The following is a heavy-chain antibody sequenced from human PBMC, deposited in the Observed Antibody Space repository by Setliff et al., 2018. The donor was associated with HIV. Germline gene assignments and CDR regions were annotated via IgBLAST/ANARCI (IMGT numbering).Heavy chain of an antibody. D-gene: IGHD2-21*02. J-gene: IGHJ4*02. CDR1: GGSISSSSYY. V-gene: IGHV4-39*01. Sequence: SETLSLTCTVSGGSISSSSYYWGWIRQPPGKGLAWIGSIYYSGSTYYNPSLKSRVTISVDTSKNQFSLKLSSVTAADTAVYYCARHHGTATSRYFDYWGQGTLVTVSS. CDR3: ARHHGTATSRYFDY. CDR2: IYYSGST.